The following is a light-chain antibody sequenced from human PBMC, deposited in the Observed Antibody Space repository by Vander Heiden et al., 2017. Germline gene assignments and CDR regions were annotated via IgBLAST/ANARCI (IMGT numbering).Light chain of an antibody. CDR2: GAS. CDR3: QRYNYWPPWT. J-gene: IGKJ1*01. Sequence: EIVITQSPATLSVSPGERATPSCRASQSDSSNWAWYQQKPGQPPRLLIYGASTRTTGIPTRFSGSGCGTEFTLTISSLQSEDFAVYYCQRYNYWPPWTFGQGTKVEIK. V-gene: IGKV3-15*01. CDR1: QSDSSN.